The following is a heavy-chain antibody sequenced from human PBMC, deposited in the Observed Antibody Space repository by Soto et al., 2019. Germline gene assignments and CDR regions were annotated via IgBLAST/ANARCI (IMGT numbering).Heavy chain of an antibody. CDR2: IYHSGST. Sequence: QLQLQESGSGLVKPSQTLSLTCAVSGGSISSGGYSWSWIRQPPGKGLEWIGYIYHSGSTYYNPSLKSRGTISVDRSKNQFALKLSSGTAADTAVYYCARGSLVGDYFDYWGQGTLVTVSS. J-gene: IGHJ4*02. CDR3: ARGSLVGDYFDY. V-gene: IGHV4-30-2*01. D-gene: IGHD1-26*01. CDR1: GGSISSGGYS.